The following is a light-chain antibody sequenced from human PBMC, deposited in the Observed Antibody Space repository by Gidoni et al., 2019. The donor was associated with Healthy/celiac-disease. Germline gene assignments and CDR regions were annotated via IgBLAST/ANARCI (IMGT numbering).Light chain of an antibody. CDR2: GKN. V-gene: IGLV3-19*01. CDR3: NSRDSSGNYV. J-gene: IGLJ1*01. Sequence: SSELTQDPSVPVALGETVRITCQGDSLRSYYASWYQQKPGQAPVLVIYGKNNRPSGIPDRFSSSSSGNTASLTITGAQAEDEADYYCNSRDSSGNYVFGTGTKVTVL. CDR1: SLRSYY.